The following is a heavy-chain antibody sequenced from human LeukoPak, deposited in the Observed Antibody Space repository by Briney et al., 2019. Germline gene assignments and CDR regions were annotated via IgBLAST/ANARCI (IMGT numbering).Heavy chain of an antibody. D-gene: IGHD5-12*01. V-gene: IGHV3-23*01. Sequence: GGSLRLSCAASGFTFSSYAMSWVRQAPGKGLEWVSAISGSGGSTYYADSVKGRFTISRGNSKNTLYLQMNSLRAEDTAVYYCARDGSGYSGYDFNDYWGQGTLVTVSS. CDR2: ISGSGGST. CDR3: ARDGSGYSGYDFNDY. J-gene: IGHJ4*02. CDR1: GFTFSSYA.